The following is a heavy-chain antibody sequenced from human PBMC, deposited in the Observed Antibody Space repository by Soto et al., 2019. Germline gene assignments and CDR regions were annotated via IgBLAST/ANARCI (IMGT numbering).Heavy chain of an antibody. CDR3: ARVRLYPHNGMDV. J-gene: IGHJ6*02. CDR2: IHYSGST. CDR1: GSSQIDDY. Sequence: GSSQIDDYWSWIRQTPGKELEWIGYIHYSGSTNYNPSLKSRVTISVDTSRNQLSLKLNSVTAADTAVYYCARVRLYPHNGMDVWFQGTTVTVSS. V-gene: IGHV4-59*01. D-gene: IGHD2-2*02.